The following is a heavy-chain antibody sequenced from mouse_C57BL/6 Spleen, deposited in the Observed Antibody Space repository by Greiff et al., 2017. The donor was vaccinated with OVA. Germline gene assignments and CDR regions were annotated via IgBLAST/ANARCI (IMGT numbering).Heavy chain of an antibody. CDR2: IDPEDGET. D-gene: IGHD1-1*01. Sequence: VQLKQSGAELVKPGASVKLSCTASGFNIKDYYMHWVKQRTEQGLEWIGRIDPEDGETKYAPNFQGKATITADTSSNTAYLQLSSLTSEDTAVYYCARGYYGSSLYFDYWGQGTTLTVSS. V-gene: IGHV14-2*01. CDR3: ARGYYGSSLYFDY. J-gene: IGHJ2*01. CDR1: GFNIKDYY.